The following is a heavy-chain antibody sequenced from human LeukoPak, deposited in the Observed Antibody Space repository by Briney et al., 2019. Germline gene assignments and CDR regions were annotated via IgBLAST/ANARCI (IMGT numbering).Heavy chain of an antibody. CDR2: TNTAGTIT. CDR3: VREAMFDRSLDQ. Sequence: GGSLRLSCAASGFTFSKYWMNWVRQAPGKGLVWVARTNTAGTITTYADSVQGRFTMSRDNGQEKLFLQLTSLRVEDTAVYFCVREAMFDRSLDQWGQGTLVTVSS. CDR1: GFTFSKYW. D-gene: IGHD3-22*01. V-gene: IGHV3-74*01. J-gene: IGHJ4*02.